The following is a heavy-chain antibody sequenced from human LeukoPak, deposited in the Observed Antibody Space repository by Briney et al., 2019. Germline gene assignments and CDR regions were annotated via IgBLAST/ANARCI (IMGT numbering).Heavy chain of an antibody. CDR1: GFTFSNAW. J-gene: IGHJ6*03. V-gene: IGHV3-15*01. CDR3: TTDHEAVATDMDV. Sequence: PGGSLRLSCAASGFTFSNAWMSWVRQAPGKGLEWVGRIKSKTDGGTTDYAAPVKGRFTISRDDSKNTLYLQMNSLKTEDTAVYYCTTDHEAVATDMDVWGKGTTVTVS. CDR2: IKSKTDGGTT. D-gene: IGHD5-12*01.